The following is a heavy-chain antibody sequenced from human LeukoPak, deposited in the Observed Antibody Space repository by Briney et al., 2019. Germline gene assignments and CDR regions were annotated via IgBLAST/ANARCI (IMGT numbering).Heavy chain of an antibody. D-gene: IGHD2-2*01. CDR2: VFYSGGT. Sequence: KASETLSLTCTVSGGSITGYFWSWIRQPPGKGLEWIGYVFYSGGTLYNPSLNSRVTISVDTSKNQFSLKLSSVTAADTAVYYCARERPPARYCSSTSCPTPWFDPWGQGTLVTVSS. CDR3: ARERPPARYCSSTSCPTPWFDP. J-gene: IGHJ5*02. V-gene: IGHV4-59*01. CDR1: GGSITGYF.